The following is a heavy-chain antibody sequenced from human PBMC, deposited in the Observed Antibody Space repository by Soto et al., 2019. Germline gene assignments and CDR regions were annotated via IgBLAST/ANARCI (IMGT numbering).Heavy chain of an antibody. CDR2: INPNSGGT. J-gene: IGHJ6*02. Sequence: GASVKVSCKASGYTFTGYYMHWVRQAPGQGLEWMGWINPNSGGTNYAQKFQGWVTMTRDTSISTAYMELSRLRSDDTAVYYCARESSYSSSTMDVWGQGTTVTVSS. V-gene: IGHV1-2*04. CDR1: GYTFTGYY. D-gene: IGHD6-6*01. CDR3: ARESSYSSSTMDV.